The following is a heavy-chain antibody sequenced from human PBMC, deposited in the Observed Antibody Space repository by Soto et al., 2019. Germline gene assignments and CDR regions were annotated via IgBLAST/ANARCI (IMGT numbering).Heavy chain of an antibody. CDR2: IYYSGST. CDR1: GGSISSSSYY. CDR3: ARHQTYYYDSSGYYYESNFDY. J-gene: IGHJ4*02. Sequence: QLQLQESGPGLVKPSETLSLTCTVSGGSISSSSYYWGWIRQPPGKGLEWIGSIYYSGSTYYNPSLKSRVTISVDTSKTQFSLKLSSVTAADTAVYYCARHQTYYYDSSGYYYESNFDYWGQGTLVTVSS. D-gene: IGHD3-22*01. V-gene: IGHV4-39*01.